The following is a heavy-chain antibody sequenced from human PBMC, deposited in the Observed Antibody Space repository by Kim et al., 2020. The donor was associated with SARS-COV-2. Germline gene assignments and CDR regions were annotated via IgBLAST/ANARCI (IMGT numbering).Heavy chain of an antibody. CDR2: IYTSGSP. D-gene: IGHD6-19*01. CDR1: GDSISSYY. V-gene: IGHV4-4*07. Sequence: SETLSLTCAVSGDSISSYYWTWIRQPAGKGLEWIGRIYTSGSPNHNPSLKSRVTMSLDTSKNQFSLKLSSVTAADTAVYYCVRDPGHSSGWYGPWGQGTLVTVS. CDR3: VRDPGHSSGWYGP. J-gene: IGHJ5*02.